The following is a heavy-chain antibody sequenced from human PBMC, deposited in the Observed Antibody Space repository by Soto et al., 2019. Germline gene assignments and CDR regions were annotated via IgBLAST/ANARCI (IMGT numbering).Heavy chain of an antibody. Sequence: GASVKVSCKASGYTFTSYGISWVRQAPGQGLEWMGWISAYNGNTNYAQKLQGRVTMTTDTSTSTAYMELRSLRSDDTAVYYCARGSGYYYDSSGYYGPVDYYYGMDVWGQGTTVTVSS. CDR2: ISAYNGNT. D-gene: IGHD3-22*01. V-gene: IGHV1-18*01. CDR3: ARGSGYYYDSSGYYGPVDYYYGMDV. CDR1: GYTFTSYG. J-gene: IGHJ6*02.